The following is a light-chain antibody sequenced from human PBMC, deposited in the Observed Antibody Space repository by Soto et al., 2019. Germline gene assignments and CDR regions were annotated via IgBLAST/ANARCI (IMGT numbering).Light chain of an antibody. CDR2: EVS. V-gene: IGLV2-14*01. CDR1: SSDVGGYNY. J-gene: IGLJ2*01. CDR3: SSSTSRSTLV. Sequence: HSVLTQPASVSGSPGQSITISCTGTSSDVGGYNYVSWYQQHPGKAPKLMIYEVSNRPSGVSNRFSGSKSGNTASLTISGLQAEDEADYYCSSSTSRSTLVFGGGTKVTVL.